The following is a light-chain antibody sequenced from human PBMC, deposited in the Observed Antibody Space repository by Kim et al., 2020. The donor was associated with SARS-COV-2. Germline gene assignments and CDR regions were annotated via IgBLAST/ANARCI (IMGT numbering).Light chain of an antibody. V-gene: IGKV3-20*01. CDR1: QSANGRF. J-gene: IGKJ1*01. CDR2: GAS. Sequence: SPGAGATLSCRASQSANGRFLAWYQQKPGQAPRLLIYGASTRATGIPDRFSGSGSGTDVTLTISRLEPEDFAMYYCQQYDSSVWTFGQGTKVDIK. CDR3: QQYDSSVWT.